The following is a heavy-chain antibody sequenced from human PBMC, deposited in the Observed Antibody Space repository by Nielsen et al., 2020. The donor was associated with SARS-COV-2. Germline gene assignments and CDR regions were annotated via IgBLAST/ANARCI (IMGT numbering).Heavy chain of an antibody. V-gene: IGHV1-24*01. CDR3: ATTPVNYYDSSGYYYGSPADY. J-gene: IGHJ4*02. CDR2: FDPEDGET. D-gene: IGHD3-22*01. CDR1: GYTLAELS. Sequence: ASVKVSCKVSGYTLAELSMHWVRQAPGKGLEWMGGFDPEDGETIYAQKFQGRVTMTEDTSTDTAYMELSSLRSEDTAVYYCATTPVNYYDSSGYYYGSPADYWGQGTLVTVSS.